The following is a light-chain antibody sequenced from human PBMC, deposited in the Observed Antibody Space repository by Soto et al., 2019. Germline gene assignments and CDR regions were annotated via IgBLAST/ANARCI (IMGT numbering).Light chain of an antibody. CDR1: QSLSTY. CDR3: QQYNNWPPWT. CDR2: TIS. Sequence: EIVLTQSPGTLSLSPGERATLSCRASQSLSTYLAWYQQKPGQAPRLLIYTISTRATGVPDRFSGSGSGTEFTLTISSLQSEDFAVYYCQQYNNWPPWTFGQGTKVDIK. J-gene: IGKJ1*01. V-gene: IGKV3D-15*01.